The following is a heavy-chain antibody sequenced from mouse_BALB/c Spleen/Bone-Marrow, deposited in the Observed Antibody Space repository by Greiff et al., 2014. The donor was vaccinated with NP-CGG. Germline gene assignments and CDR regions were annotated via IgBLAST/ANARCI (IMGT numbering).Heavy chain of an antibody. J-gene: IGHJ4*01. D-gene: IGHD2-1*01. V-gene: IGHV1S22*01. Sequence: LQQPGSELVRPGGSVKLTCKASGHTFNNYWVHWVKQRPEQGLEWIGTIYPGSGSTNYDEKFKRKATMTVDTSSTTAYMQLSRLTTEDSAVNYCTHGKASPYCDMDYWGQGASVTVSS. CDR3: THGKASPYCDMDY. CDR2: IYPGSGST. CDR1: GHTFNNYW.